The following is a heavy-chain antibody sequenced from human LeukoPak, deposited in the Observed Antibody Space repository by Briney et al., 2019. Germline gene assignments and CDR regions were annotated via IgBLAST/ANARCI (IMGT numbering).Heavy chain of an antibody. D-gene: IGHD2-2*01. CDR2: IDPNDGDT. Sequence: ASVKVSCKASGYTFTDYYMRWVRQAPGQGFEWMGWIDPNDGDTNYAQKFQGRVTMTRDTSISTAHMEVSRLRSDDTAVYYCARANFLYCSSSTCLFDYWGQGTLVTVSS. V-gene: IGHV1-2*02. CDR1: GYTFTDYY. J-gene: IGHJ4*02. CDR3: ARANFLYCSSSTCLFDY.